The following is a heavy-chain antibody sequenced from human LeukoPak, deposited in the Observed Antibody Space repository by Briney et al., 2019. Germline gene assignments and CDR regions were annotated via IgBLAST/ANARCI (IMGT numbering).Heavy chain of an antibody. Sequence: GASVKVSCKASGYIFTSYGISWVRQAPGQGLEWMGWISAYNGNTNYAQKVQGRVTMTTDTSTSTAYMELRSLRSDDTAVYYRARELPSYGMDVWGQGTTVTVSS. V-gene: IGHV1-18*01. CDR1: GYIFTSYG. CDR2: ISAYNGNT. J-gene: IGHJ6*02. D-gene: IGHD2-15*01. CDR3: ARELPSYGMDV.